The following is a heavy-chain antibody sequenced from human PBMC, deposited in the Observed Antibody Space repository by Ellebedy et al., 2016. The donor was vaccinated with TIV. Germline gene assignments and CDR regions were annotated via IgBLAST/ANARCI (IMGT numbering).Heavy chain of an antibody. Sequence: SETLSLTXTVSGYSIHSLYYWGWIRQPPGKGLEWIGEFTQSGSTNYNPSLESRVTMSLDTSENQFSLKVNSVTAADTAVYFCARGFPAAWELAGAWGQGTLVTVSS. V-gene: IGHV4-38-2*02. D-gene: IGHD1-26*01. J-gene: IGHJ4*02. CDR1: GYSIHSLYY. CDR3: ARGFPAAWELAGA. CDR2: FTQSGST.